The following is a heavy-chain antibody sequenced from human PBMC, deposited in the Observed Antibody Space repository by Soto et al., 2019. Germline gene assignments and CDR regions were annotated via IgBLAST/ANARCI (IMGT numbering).Heavy chain of an antibody. CDR1: GGSISSYY. CDR3: ARDRHDYGIGY. V-gene: IGHV4-59*01. Sequence: SETLSLTCTVSGGSISSYYWSWIRQPPGKGLEWIGYIYYSGSTNYNPSLKSRVTISVDTSKNQFSLKLSSVTAADTAVYYCARDRHDYGIGYWGQGTLVTVSS. D-gene: IGHD4-17*01. CDR2: IYYSGST. J-gene: IGHJ4*02.